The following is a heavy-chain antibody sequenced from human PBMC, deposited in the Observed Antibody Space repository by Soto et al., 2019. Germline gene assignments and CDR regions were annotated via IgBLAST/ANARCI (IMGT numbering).Heavy chain of an antibody. CDR3: ARDLSVNWNSDY. V-gene: IGHV3-21*01. Sequence: GGSLRLSCAASGFTFSSYCMNWVRQAPGKGLEWVSSISSSSSYIYYADSVKGRFTISRDNAKNSLYLQMNSLRAEDTAVYYCARDLSVNWNSDYWGQGTLVTVSS. CDR2: ISSSSSYI. J-gene: IGHJ4*02. CDR1: GFTFSSYC. D-gene: IGHD1-20*01.